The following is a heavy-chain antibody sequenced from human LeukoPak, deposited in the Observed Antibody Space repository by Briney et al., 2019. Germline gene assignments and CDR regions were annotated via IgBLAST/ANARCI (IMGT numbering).Heavy chain of an antibody. Sequence: SETLSLTCTVSGGSISSGDYYWSWIRQPPGKGLEWIGYIYYSGSTYYNPSLKSRVTISVDTSKNQFSLKLSSVTAADTAVYYCARDRTPVPAHENYYHYGMDVWGQGTTVTVSS. V-gene: IGHV4-30-4*01. CDR2: IYYSGST. CDR1: GGSISSGDYY. D-gene: IGHD2-2*01. J-gene: IGHJ6*02. CDR3: ARDRTPVPAHENYYHYGMDV.